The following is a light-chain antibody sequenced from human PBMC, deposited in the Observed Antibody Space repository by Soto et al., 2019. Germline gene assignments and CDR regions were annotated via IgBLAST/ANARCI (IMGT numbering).Light chain of an antibody. Sequence: DIQMTQSPSSLSASVGDRVTITCRASQSINTYLNWYQQKPGKAPKLLIYAASTLQSGVPARFSGSGSGTDFTLTISSLQPEDFATYYCQRSYSIPYTFGQGTKVDIK. V-gene: IGKV1-39*01. J-gene: IGKJ2*01. CDR1: QSINTY. CDR3: QRSYSIPYT. CDR2: AAS.